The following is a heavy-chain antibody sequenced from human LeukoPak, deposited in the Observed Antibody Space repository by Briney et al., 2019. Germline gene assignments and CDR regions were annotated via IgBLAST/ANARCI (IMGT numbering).Heavy chain of an antibody. Sequence: ASVKVSCTASGYTFTGYYMHWVRQAPGQGLEWMGWINPNSGGTNYAQRFQGRVTMTRDTSISTAYMELSRLRSDDAAVYYFAVVRGFRAFDIWGQGTMVTVSS. CDR3: AVVRGFRAFDI. CDR1: GYTFTGYY. V-gene: IGHV1-2*02. CDR2: INPNSGGT. J-gene: IGHJ3*02. D-gene: IGHD3-10*01.